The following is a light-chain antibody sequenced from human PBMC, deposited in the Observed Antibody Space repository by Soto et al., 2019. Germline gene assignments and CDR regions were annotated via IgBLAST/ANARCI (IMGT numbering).Light chain of an antibody. V-gene: IGLV6-57*01. Sequence: NFMLTQPHSVSESPGKTVTISCTRSSGSIASNYVQWYQQRPGRSPTTVIYEDNQRPSGVPARFSGSIDSSSNSASLTISGLKTEDEADYYCQSYDSSNQVFGGGTKLTVL. J-gene: IGLJ2*01. CDR3: QSYDSSNQV. CDR1: SGSIASNY. CDR2: EDN.